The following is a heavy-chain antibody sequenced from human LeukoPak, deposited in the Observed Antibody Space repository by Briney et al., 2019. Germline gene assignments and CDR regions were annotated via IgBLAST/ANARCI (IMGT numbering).Heavy chain of an antibody. CDR2: LSKSGNT. CDR3: ARARYVNSFYAFDI. V-gene: IGHV4-59*01. D-gene: IGHD3-9*01. CDR1: GGSISSYY. Sequence: SETLSLTCTVSGGSISSYYWSWIRRPPGKGLEWIGYLSKSGNTNYSPSLKSRVTIFGDTSKNQFFLKLSSVTAADTAVYYCARARYVNSFYAFDIWGQGTLVTVSS. J-gene: IGHJ3*02.